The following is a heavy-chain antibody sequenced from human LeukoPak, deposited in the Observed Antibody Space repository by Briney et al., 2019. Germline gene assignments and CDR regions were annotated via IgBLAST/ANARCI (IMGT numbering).Heavy chain of an antibody. CDR2: ISAYNGNT. Sequence: ASVKVSCKASGYTFTSYGISWVRQAPGQGLEWMGWISAYNGNTNYAQKLQGRVTMTTDTSTSTAYMELRSLRSDDTAVYYCARGSYPGNAYYYYYGMDVWGQGTTVTVSS. CDR3: ARGSYPGNAYYYYYGMDV. J-gene: IGHJ6*02. CDR1: GYTFTSYG. D-gene: IGHD3-10*01. V-gene: IGHV1-18*01.